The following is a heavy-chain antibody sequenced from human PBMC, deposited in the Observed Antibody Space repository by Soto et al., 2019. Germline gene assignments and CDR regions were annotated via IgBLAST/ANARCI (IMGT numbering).Heavy chain of an antibody. CDR1: GGSFSGYY. V-gene: IGHV4-34*01. Sequence: SETLSPTCAVYGGSFSGYYWSWIRQPPGKGLEWIGEINHSGSTNYNPSLKSRVTISVDTSKNQFSLKLSSVTAADTAVYYCARIWVGTTYYYYGMDVWGQGTTVTVSS. D-gene: IGHD1-7*01. CDR2: INHSGST. CDR3: ARIWVGTTYYYYGMDV. J-gene: IGHJ6*02.